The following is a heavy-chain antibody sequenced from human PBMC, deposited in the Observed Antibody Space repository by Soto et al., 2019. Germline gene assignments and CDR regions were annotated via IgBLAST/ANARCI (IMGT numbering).Heavy chain of an antibody. CDR2: IVVGSGNT. V-gene: IGHV1-58*01. CDR3: AAGITKIVVVMEDAIDI. J-gene: IGHJ3*02. CDR1: GFTFTSSA. D-gene: IGHD3-22*01. Sequence: SVKVSCKASGFTFTSSAVQWVRQARGQRLEWIGWIVVGSGNTNYAQKFQERVTITRDMSTSTAYMELSSLRSEDTAVYYCAAGITKIVVVMEDAIDIWGQGTMVTVS.